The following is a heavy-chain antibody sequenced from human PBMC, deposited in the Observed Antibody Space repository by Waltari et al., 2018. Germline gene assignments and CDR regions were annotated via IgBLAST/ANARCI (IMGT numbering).Heavy chain of an antibody. CDR1: GGPFIDYS. J-gene: IGHJ6*02. V-gene: IGHV3-23*01. CDR2: ISGSGVAI. Sequence: VQLHQWGAGLLKPSETLSLTCAVSGGPFIDYSWSWIRQDPGKGLEWVSSISGSGVAIYYADSVKGRFTISRDNSKNTLYLQMISLRAEDTAVYYCAEAGLYVRDYYYDYSMGVWGQGTTVTVSS. CDR3: AEAGLYVRDYYYDYSMGV. D-gene: IGHD3-16*01.